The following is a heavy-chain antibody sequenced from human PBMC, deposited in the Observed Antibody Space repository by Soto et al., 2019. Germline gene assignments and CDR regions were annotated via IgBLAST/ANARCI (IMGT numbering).Heavy chain of an antibody. CDR1: GDSYSISTYS. Sequence: PSETLSLTCTMSGDSYSISTYSWSWIRQPPGKALQWIGFIYQSGVTSYNPSLASRVSISLDRSNQCSLKLKSVTAADTAVYFCAGMPYTSGLRFDPWGPGTLVTVSS. CDR3: AGMPYTSGLRFDP. V-gene: IGHV4-30-2*01. CDR2: IYQSGVT. D-gene: IGHD6-19*01. J-gene: IGHJ5*02.